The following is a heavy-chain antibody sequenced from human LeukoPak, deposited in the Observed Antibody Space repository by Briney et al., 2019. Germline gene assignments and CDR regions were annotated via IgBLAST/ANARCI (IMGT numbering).Heavy chain of an antibody. CDR3: ARVAGGYSYRLDY. V-gene: IGHV4-38-2*02. Sequence: PSETLSLTCTVSGYSISSGYYWGWIRQPPGKGLEWIGSIYHSGSTYYNPSLKSRVTIPVDTSKNQFSLKLSSVTAADTAVYYCARVAGGYSYRLDYWGQGTLVTVSS. CDR1: GYSISSGYY. CDR2: IYHSGST. D-gene: IGHD5-18*01. J-gene: IGHJ4*02.